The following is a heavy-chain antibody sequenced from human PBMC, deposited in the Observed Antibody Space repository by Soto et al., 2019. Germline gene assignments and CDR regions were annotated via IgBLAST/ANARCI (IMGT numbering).Heavy chain of an antibody. CDR2: IRRGGGGT. D-gene: IGHD6-19*01. CDR1: GFTFNNYA. CDR3: ARDLLSGANYYAY. J-gene: IGHJ4*02. V-gene: IGHV3-23*01. Sequence: GGSLRLSCATSGFTFNNYAMSWVRQAPGKGLEWVSTIRRGGGGTYYADSVKGRFTISRDNAKNTLYLQMTGLGGDDTAVYYCARDLLSGANYYAYWGQGTLVTVSS.